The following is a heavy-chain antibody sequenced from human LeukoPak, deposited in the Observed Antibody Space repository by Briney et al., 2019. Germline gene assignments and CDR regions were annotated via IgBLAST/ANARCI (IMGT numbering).Heavy chain of an antibody. Sequence: ASVKVSCKASGYTFTSYAMHWVRQAPGQRLEWMGWINAGNGNTKYSQKFQGRVTITRDTSASTAYMELSSLRSEDTAVYYCARGVPNYFGVVIPFFDYWGQGTLVTVSS. J-gene: IGHJ4*02. CDR2: INAGNGNT. D-gene: IGHD3-3*01. V-gene: IGHV1-3*01. CDR3: ARGVPNYFGVVIPFFDY. CDR1: GYTFTSYA.